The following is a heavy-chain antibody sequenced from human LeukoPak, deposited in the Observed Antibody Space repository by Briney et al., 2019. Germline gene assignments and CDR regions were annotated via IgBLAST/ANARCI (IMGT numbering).Heavy chain of an antibody. CDR2: ISYDGSNK. D-gene: IGHD3-10*01. J-gene: IGHJ4*02. CDR3: AREYYYGSGSSFDY. Sequence: PGGSLRLSCAASGFTFSSYAMHWVRQAPGKGLEWVAVISYDGSNKYYADSVKGRFTISRDNAKNSLYLQMNSLRAEDTAVYYCAREYYYGSGSSFDYWGQGTLVTVSS. V-gene: IGHV3-30-3*01. CDR1: GFTFSSYA.